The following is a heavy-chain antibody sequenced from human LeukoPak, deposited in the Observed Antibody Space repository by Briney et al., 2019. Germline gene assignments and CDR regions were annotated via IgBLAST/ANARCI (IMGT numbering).Heavy chain of an antibody. CDR3: ASHKGF. Sequence: SETLSLTCTVSGGSISNNYWSWFRQPPGKGLEWIGYIYYSGSTDYNPSLKSRVTISVDTSKSQFSLKLSSVTAADTAVYYCASHKGFWGQGTLVTVSS. J-gene: IGHJ4*02. CDR1: GGSISNNY. CDR2: IYYSGST. V-gene: IGHV4-59*01.